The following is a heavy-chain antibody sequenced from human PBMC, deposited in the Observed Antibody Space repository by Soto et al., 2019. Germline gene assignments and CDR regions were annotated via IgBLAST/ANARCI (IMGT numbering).Heavy chain of an antibody. CDR2: IYHSGST. CDR3: ARGQVVAAQH. CDR1: CGSISSGGYS. J-gene: IGHJ4*02. Sequence: SETLSLTCAVSCGSISSGGYSWGWIRQPPGKGLEWIGYIYHSGSTYYNPSLKSRVTISVDRSKNQFSLKLSSVTAADTAVYYCARGQVVAAQHWGQGTLVTVSS. D-gene: IGHD2-15*01. V-gene: IGHV4-30-2*01.